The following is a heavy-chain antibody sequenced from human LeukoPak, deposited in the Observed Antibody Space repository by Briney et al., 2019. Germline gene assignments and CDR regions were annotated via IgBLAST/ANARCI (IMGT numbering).Heavy chain of an antibody. CDR3: AKLINPFPPNYYDSSGYYGNWFDP. Sequence: GESLKISCKGSGYSFTSYWIGWVRQMPGKGLEWMGIIYPGGSDTRYSPSFQGQVTISADKSISTAYLQWSSLKASDTAMYYCAKLINPFPPNYYDSSGYYGNWFDPWGQGPLVTVSS. CDR1: GYSFTSYW. V-gene: IGHV5-51*01. CDR2: IYPGGSDT. D-gene: IGHD3-22*01. J-gene: IGHJ5*02.